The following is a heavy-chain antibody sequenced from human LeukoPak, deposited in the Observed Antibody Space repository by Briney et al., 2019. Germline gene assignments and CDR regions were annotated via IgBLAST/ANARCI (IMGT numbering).Heavy chain of an antibody. J-gene: IGHJ4*02. D-gene: IGHD1-1*01. CDR2: IDYSGST. V-gene: IGHV4-59*08. Sequence: PSETLSLTCTVSGGSISSYYWSWIRQPPGKGLEWIGYIDYSGSTNYNPSLRSRVTISVDRPKNQFSLKVRSVTAADTAVYYCARLNGGYWGQGTLVTVS. CDR3: ARLNGGY. CDR1: GGSISSYY.